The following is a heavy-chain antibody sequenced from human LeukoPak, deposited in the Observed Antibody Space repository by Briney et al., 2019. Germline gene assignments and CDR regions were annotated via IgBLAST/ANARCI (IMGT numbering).Heavy chain of an antibody. J-gene: IGHJ6*02. Sequence: GGSLRLPCAASGFTFSSYGMHWVRQAPGKGLEWVAVIWYDGSNKYYVDSVKGRFTISRDNSKNTLYLQMNSLRAEDTAVYYCARTYGDYPPKFDYYGMDVWGQGTTVTVSS. D-gene: IGHD4-17*01. V-gene: IGHV3-33*01. CDR2: IWYDGSNK. CDR3: ARTYGDYPPKFDYYGMDV. CDR1: GFTFSSYG.